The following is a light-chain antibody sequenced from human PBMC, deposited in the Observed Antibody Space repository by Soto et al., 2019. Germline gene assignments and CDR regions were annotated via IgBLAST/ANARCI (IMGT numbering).Light chain of an antibody. CDR1: QSVSSY. CDR2: DAS. V-gene: IGKV3-11*01. Sequence: EIVLTQSPATLSLSPGERATLSCRASQSVSSYLAWYQQKPGQAPRLLIYDASNRATGFPARFSGGGSGTDYTLTISSLEPEDFAVYYCHQRSDWPITFGQGTRLEIK. J-gene: IGKJ5*01. CDR3: HQRSDWPIT.